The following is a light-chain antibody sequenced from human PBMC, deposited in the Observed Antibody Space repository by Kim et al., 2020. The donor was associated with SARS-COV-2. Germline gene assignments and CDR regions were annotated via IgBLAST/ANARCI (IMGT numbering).Light chain of an antibody. CDR3: QQYGSPAWT. Sequence: LSPGERATLSCRASQTVSSNYLAWFQQKPGQAPRILLYGASSRASDIPDRFSGSGSGTDFTLTISRLEPEDFAVYYCQQYGSPAWTFGQGTKV. CDR1: QTVSSNY. V-gene: IGKV3-20*01. CDR2: GAS. J-gene: IGKJ1*01.